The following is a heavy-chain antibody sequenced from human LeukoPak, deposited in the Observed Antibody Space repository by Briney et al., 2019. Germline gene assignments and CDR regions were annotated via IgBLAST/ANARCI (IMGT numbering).Heavy chain of an antibody. CDR1: GGSFSGYY. CDR2: INHSGST. D-gene: IGHD2-2*01. V-gene: IGHV4-34*01. CDR3: ARGAVFDVVVPAANRTNWFDP. J-gene: IGHJ5*02. Sequence: SETLSLTCAVYGGSFSGYYWSWIRQPPGKGMEWIGEINHSGSTNYNPSLKSRVTISVDTSKDQFSLKLSSVAAADTAVYYCARGAVFDVVVPAANRTNWFDPWGQGTLVTVSS.